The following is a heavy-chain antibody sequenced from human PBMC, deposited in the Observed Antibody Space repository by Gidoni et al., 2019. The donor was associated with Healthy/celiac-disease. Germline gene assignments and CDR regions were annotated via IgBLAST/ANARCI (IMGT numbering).Heavy chain of an antibody. V-gene: IGHV4-30-4*01. CDR3: ARARGYCSGGSCYSPYYFDY. CDR2: IYYSGST. Sequence: QVQLQESGSGLVKPSQTLSLTCTVSGGSISSGDYYWSWIRQPPGKGLEWIGYIYYSGSTYYNPSLKSRVTISVDTSKNQFSLKLSSVTAADTAVYYCARARGYCSGGSCYSPYYFDYWGQGTLVTVSS. J-gene: IGHJ4*02. CDR1: GGSISSGDYY. D-gene: IGHD2-15*01.